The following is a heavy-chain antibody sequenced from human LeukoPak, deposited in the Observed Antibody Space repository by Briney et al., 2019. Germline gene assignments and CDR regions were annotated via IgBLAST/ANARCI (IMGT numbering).Heavy chain of an antibody. D-gene: IGHD2-2*01. J-gene: IGHJ5*02. CDR2: INHSGNT. CDR1: GGSISSSSYF. V-gene: IGHV4-39*01. Sequence: SETLSLTCTVSGGSISSSSYFWGWIRQPPGKGLEWTGEINHSGNTNYNPSLKSRVTISVDTSKNQFSLKLSSVTAADTAVYYCAIHIVVVPAAKKKNWFDPWGQGTLVTVSS. CDR3: AIHIVVVPAAKKKNWFDP.